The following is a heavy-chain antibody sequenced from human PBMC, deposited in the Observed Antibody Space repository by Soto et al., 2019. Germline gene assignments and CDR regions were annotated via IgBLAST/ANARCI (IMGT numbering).Heavy chain of an antibody. Sequence: GGSLRLSCAASGFTFDDYGMNWVRQAPGKGLEWVSGINWNGGSIGYADSVKGRFTISRDNTKNSLYLQMDSVRAEDTAFYYCARAPNYVWVDSWFAPWGQGTLVTVSS. J-gene: IGHJ5*02. CDR2: INWNGGSI. V-gene: IGHV3-20*04. D-gene: IGHD3-16*01. CDR1: GFTFDDYG. CDR3: ARAPNYVWVDSWFAP.